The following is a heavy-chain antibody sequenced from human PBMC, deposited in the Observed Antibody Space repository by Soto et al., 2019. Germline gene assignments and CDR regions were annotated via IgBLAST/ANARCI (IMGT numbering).Heavy chain of an antibody. V-gene: IGHV3-7*01. CDR3: ARVYYESRGPTKYRAFDL. Sequence: PGGSLRLSCAASGFSFSDYSMSWVRQSPGKGLEGVANIKQDGGEEDYVDSVKGRLTISRDNAKSSLYLQMYSLRAEDTAVYYCARVYYESRGPTKYRAFDLWGQGTMVTVSS. D-gene: IGHD3-22*01. J-gene: IGHJ3*01. CDR2: IKQDGGEE. CDR1: GFSFSDYS.